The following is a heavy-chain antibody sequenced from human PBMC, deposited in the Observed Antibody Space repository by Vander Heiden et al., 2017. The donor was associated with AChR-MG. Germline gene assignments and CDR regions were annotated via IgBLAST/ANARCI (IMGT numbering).Heavy chain of an antibody. J-gene: IGHJ6*02. CDR3: ARDHSGSRRHSLYGMDV. CDR2: ISANNGNT. V-gene: IGHV1-18*01. CDR1: GYTFTSYG. Sequence: QVQLVQSGVEVKKPGASVKVSCKAYGYTFTSYGISWVRQAPGQGIEWMGWISANNGNTNHAQRLQGRVSMTTDTSTSTAYMELRSLRSDDTAIYYCARDHSGSRRHSLYGMDVWGQGTTVTVSS. D-gene: IGHD1-26*01.